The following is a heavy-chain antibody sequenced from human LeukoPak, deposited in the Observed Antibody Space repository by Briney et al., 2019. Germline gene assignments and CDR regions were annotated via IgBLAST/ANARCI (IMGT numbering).Heavy chain of an antibody. J-gene: IGHJ4*02. CDR1: GGSISSSSYY. V-gene: IGHV4-39*07. CDR2: IYYSGST. Sequence: MASETLSLTCTVSGGSISSSSYYWGWIRQPPGKGLEWIGSIYYSGSTYYNPSLKSRVTISVDTSKNQFSLKLSSVTAADTAVYYCARWRGTVYPYFDYWGQGTLVTVSS. D-gene: IGHD5/OR15-5a*01. CDR3: ARWRGTVYPYFDY.